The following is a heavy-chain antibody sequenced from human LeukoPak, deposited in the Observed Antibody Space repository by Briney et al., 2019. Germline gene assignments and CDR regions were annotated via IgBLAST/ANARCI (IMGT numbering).Heavy chain of an antibody. J-gene: IGHJ4*02. CDR3: AREVRAYFDY. D-gene: IGHD4-11*01. CDR1: GGTSSSYA. V-gene: IGHV1-69*13. Sequence: SVKVSCKASGGTSSSYAISWVRQAPGQGLEWVGGIIPIFGTANYAQKFQGRVTITADESTSTAYMELSSLRSEDTAVYYCAREVRAYFDYWGQGTLVTVSS. CDR2: IIPIFGTA.